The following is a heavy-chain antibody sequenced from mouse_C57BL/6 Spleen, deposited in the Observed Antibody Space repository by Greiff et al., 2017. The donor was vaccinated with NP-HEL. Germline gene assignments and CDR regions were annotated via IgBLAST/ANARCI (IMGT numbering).Heavy chain of an antibody. D-gene: IGHD1-1*01. J-gene: IGHJ2*01. CDR1: GYTFTSYW. V-gene: IGHV1-50*01. CDR3: ASTYYGSDY. CDR2: IDPSDSYT. Sequence: VQLKQPGAELVKPGASVKLSCKASGYTFTSYWMQWVKQRPGQGLEWIGEIDPSDSYTNYNQKFKGKATLTVDTSSSTAYMQLSSLTSEDSAVYYCASTYYGSDYWGQGTTLTVSS.